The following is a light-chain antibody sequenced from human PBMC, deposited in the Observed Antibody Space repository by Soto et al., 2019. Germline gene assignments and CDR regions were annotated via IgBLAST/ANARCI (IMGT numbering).Light chain of an antibody. Sequence: ENVLTKSPGTLSLSPGERATLSSRASESVSSSFLAWYQQRLGQAPRLLIYGASSRATGIPDRFSGSGSGTDFTLTISRLEPEDFAVYYCQQYGSSGTFGQGTKVDIK. CDR1: ESVSSSF. CDR2: GAS. J-gene: IGKJ1*01. CDR3: QQYGSSGT. V-gene: IGKV3-20*01.